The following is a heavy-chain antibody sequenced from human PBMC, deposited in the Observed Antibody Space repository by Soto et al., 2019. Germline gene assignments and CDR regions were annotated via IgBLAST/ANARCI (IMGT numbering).Heavy chain of an antibody. J-gene: IGHJ4*02. CDR3: VRWQSSGWYLDI. V-gene: IGHV3-7*03. CDR2: INQDGTLK. CDR1: GFTFSNYW. D-gene: IGHD6-19*01. Sequence: EVQLVESGGGLVQPGGSLRLSCAASGFTFSNYWMSWVRQAPGKGLEWVASINQDGTLKYYVDSVKGRFTISRDNAKNSFFLQMISLRAEDTAVYYCVRWQSSGWYLDIWGQGTLLSVSS.